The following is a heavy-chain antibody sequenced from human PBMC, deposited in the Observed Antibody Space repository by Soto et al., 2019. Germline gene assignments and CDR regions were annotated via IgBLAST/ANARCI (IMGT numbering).Heavy chain of an antibody. CDR1: GYSFTNYG. Sequence: QVQLVQSGAEVKKPGASVKVSCKASGYSFTNYGISWVRQAPGQGLEWMGWISAYNANTNYAQKLQGRVTMTTDTSTSTAYMELRSLRSDDTAVYYCARVGECSSAGCRYYYYYGMDVWGQGTTVTVSS. J-gene: IGHJ6*02. CDR3: ARVGECSSAGCRYYYYYGMDV. D-gene: IGHD2-2*01. V-gene: IGHV1-18*01. CDR2: ISAYNANT.